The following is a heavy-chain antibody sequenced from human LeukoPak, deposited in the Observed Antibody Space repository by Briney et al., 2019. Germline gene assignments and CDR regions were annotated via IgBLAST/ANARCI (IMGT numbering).Heavy chain of an antibody. CDR3: ARQNYYYYMDV. Sequence: SETLSLTCTVSGGSISSYYWSWIRQPPGKGLEWIGYIYTSGSTNYNPSLKSRVTISVDTSKNQFSLKLSSVTAADTAVYYCARQNYYYYMDVWGKGITVTVSS. V-gene: IGHV4-4*09. CDR1: GGSISSYY. J-gene: IGHJ6*03. CDR2: IYTSGST.